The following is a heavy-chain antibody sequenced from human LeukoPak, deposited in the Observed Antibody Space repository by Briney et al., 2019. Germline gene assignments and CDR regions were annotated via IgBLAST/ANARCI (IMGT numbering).Heavy chain of an antibody. CDR3: AREYSSGSDAFDI. Sequence: GGSLRLSCAASGFTFSTFAMIWVRQPPGKGLEWVSSIFPSGGEIHYADSVRGRFTISRDNSKSTLSLQMNSLRAEDTAVYYCAREYSSGSDAFDIWGQGTMVTVSS. J-gene: IGHJ3*02. D-gene: IGHD6-19*01. CDR1: GFTFSTFA. CDR2: IFPSGGEI. V-gene: IGHV3-23*01.